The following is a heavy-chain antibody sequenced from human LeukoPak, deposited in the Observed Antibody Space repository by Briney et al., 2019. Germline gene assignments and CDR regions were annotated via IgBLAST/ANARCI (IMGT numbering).Heavy chain of an antibody. Sequence: GGSLRLSCAASGYTFSNYSMTWVRQAPGKGLEWVSAISGSDGSTYYSDSVTGRFSISRDNAKNTLYLQMTSLRTDDTAVYYCAKERYDFWSAYQIDLWGQGTLVTVSS. V-gene: IGHV3-23*01. CDR2: ISGSDGST. CDR1: GYTFSNYS. D-gene: IGHD3-3*01. J-gene: IGHJ5*02. CDR3: AKERYDFWSAYQIDL.